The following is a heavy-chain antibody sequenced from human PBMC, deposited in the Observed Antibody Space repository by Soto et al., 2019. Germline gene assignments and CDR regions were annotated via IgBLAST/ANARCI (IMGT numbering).Heavy chain of an antibody. CDR1: GGSFSGYY. J-gene: IGHJ4*02. CDR3: AREVAVACTTRYFDY. V-gene: IGHV4-34*01. Sequence: SETLSLTCAVYGGSFSGYYWSWIRQPPGKGLEWIGEINHSGSTNYNPSLKSRVTISVDTSKNQFSLKLSSVTAADTAVYYCAREVAVACTTRYFDYWGQGTLVTVSS. D-gene: IGHD6-19*01. CDR2: INHSGST.